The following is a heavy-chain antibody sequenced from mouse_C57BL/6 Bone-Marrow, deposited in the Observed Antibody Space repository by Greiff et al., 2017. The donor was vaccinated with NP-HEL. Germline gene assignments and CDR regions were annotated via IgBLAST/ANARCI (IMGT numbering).Heavy chain of an antibody. CDR2: IFPGSGST. J-gene: IGHJ1*03. D-gene: IGHD1-1*01. V-gene: IGHV1-56*01. CDR3: ARAPGFYGSSYGYFDV. CDR1: GYTFTSHW. Sequence: VKLMESGPELVRPGASVKISCTAPGYTFTSHWMQWVRQRPGQGLEWIGEIFPGSGSTSSNEKFKGKATLTVDTSSSTAYMQLSSLTSEDSAVYFCARAPGFYGSSYGYFDVWGTGTTVTVSS.